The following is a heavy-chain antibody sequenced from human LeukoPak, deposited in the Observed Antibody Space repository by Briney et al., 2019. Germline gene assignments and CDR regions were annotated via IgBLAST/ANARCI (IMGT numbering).Heavy chain of an antibody. Sequence: GGSLRLSCTASGFNFRNAWMSWVRQAPGKGLEWVANIKQDGSEKYYVDSVKGRFTISRDNAKNSLYLQMNSLRAEDTAVYYCARDLYSNFHWGQGTLVTVSS. CDR2: IKQDGSEK. CDR1: GFNFRNAW. J-gene: IGHJ4*02. V-gene: IGHV3-7*01. CDR3: ARDLYSNFH. D-gene: IGHD4-4*01.